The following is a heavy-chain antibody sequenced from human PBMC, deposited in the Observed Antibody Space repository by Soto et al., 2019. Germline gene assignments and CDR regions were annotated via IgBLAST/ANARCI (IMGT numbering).Heavy chain of an antibody. CDR2: IIPIFGTA. CDR3: ARDRRYNWNSDYYYYGMDV. J-gene: IGHJ6*02. Sequence: QVQLVQSGAEVKKPGSSVKVSCKASGGTFSSYAISWVRQAPGQGLEWMGGIIPIFGTANYAQKFQGRVTITADESTSTAYRELSSLRSEDTAVSYCARDRRYNWNSDYYYYGMDVWGQGTTVTVSS. V-gene: IGHV1-69*12. CDR1: GGTFSSYA. D-gene: IGHD1-7*01.